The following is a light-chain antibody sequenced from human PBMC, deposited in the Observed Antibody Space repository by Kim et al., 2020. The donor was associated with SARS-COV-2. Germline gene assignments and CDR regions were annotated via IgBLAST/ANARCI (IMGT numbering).Light chain of an antibody. V-gene: IGKV1-5*03. J-gene: IGKJ5*01. CDR3: QQYNTSPIT. CDR1: QTLKRW. CDR2: KAS. Sequence: ASEGDRVPITCRASQTLKRWLAWSQQKPGKGPKLLLYKASTLENGVPSRYSGSGSGTEFTLSISSLQPDDFATYYCQQYNTSPITFGQGTRLEIK.